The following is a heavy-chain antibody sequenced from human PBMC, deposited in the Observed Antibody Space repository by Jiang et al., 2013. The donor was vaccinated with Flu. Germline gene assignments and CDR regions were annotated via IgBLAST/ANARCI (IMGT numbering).Heavy chain of an antibody. V-gene: IGHV4-59*01. CDR2: IYYSGST. J-gene: IGHJ2*01. CDR1: GGSISSYY. Sequence: PGLVKPSETLSLTCTVSGGSISSYYWSWIRQPPGKGLEWIGYIYYSGSTNYNPSLKSRVTISVDTSKNQFSLKLSSVTAADTAVYYCARFGSSSHYDLFRYFDLWGRGTLVTVSS. D-gene: IGHD6-13*01. CDR3: ARFGSSSHYDLFRYFDL.